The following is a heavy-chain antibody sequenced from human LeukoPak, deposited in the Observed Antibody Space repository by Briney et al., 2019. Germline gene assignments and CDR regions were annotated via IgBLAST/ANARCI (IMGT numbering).Heavy chain of an antibody. Sequence: GGSLRLSCAASGFTFSSYSMNWVRQAPGKGLEWVSSIGSSSSYIYYADSVKGRFTISRDNAKNSLYLQMNSLRAEDTAVYYCARATLPRDGYKVRYPWGQGTLVTVSS. V-gene: IGHV3-21*01. J-gene: IGHJ5*02. CDR3: ARATLPRDGYKVRYP. CDR1: GFTFSSYS. D-gene: IGHD5-24*01. CDR2: IGSSSSYI.